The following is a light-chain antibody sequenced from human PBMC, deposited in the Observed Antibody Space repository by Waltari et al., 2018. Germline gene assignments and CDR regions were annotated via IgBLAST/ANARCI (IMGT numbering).Light chain of an antibody. Sequence: DIQMTQSPSSLSASVGDRVTITCQASQDISNYFNWYQQNTGKAQKPLIYDASNLETGVPSRFSGSGSGTDFTFTISSLQPEDIATYYCQQYDNLPPLTFGGGTKVEIK. CDR3: QQYDNLPPLT. CDR1: QDISNY. CDR2: DAS. J-gene: IGKJ4*01. V-gene: IGKV1-33*01.